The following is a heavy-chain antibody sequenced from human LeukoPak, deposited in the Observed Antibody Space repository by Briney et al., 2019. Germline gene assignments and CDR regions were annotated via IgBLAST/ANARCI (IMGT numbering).Heavy chain of an antibody. CDR3: ARGLGGYYYYGMDV. V-gene: IGHV4-34*01. D-gene: IGHD2-15*01. CDR1: GGSFSGYY. Sequence: SETLSLTCAVYGGSFSGYYWSWIRQPPGKGLEWIGEINHSGSTNYNPSLKSRVTISVDTSKNRFSLKLSSVTAADTAVYYCARGLGGYYYYGMDVWGQGTTVTVSS. J-gene: IGHJ6*02. CDR2: INHSGST.